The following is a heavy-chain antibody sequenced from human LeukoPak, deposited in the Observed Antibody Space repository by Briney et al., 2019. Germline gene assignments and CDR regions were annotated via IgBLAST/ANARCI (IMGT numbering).Heavy chain of an antibody. Sequence: GGSLRLSCAASGFTFSSYSMNWVRQAPGKGLEWVSSISSSSSYIYYADSVKGRFTISRDNAKNSLYLQMNSLRAEDTAVYYCARGLLVVPAANDAFDIWGQGTMVTVSS. J-gene: IGHJ3*02. V-gene: IGHV3-21*01. D-gene: IGHD2-2*01. CDR3: ARGLLVVPAANDAFDI. CDR1: GFTFSSYS. CDR2: ISSSSSYI.